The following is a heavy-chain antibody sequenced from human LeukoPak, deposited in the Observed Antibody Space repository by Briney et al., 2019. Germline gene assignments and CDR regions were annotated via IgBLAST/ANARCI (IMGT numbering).Heavy chain of an antibody. Sequence: GGSLRLSCAASGFTVSSNYMSWVRQAPGKGLEWVSVIYSGGSTYYADSVKGRFTISRDNSKSTLYLQMNSLRAEDTAVYYCARGAVTLDAFDIWGQGTMVTVSS. CDR1: GFTVSSNY. CDR3: ARGAVTLDAFDI. V-gene: IGHV3-53*01. CDR2: IYSGGST. J-gene: IGHJ3*02. D-gene: IGHD1-14*01.